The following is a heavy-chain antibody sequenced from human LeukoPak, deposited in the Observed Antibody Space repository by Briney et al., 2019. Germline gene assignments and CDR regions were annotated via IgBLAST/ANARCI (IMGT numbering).Heavy chain of an antibody. V-gene: IGHV3-74*01. J-gene: IGHJ5*02. CDR3: ARGYSSSWYNWLDP. Sequence: GGSLRLSCAVSGFTFSSYWMHWIRQAPGEGLVWVSRINSDGSSTSHADSVKGRFTISRDNAKNTLYLQINSLRADDTAVYYCARGYSSSWYNWLDPWGQGTLVTVSS. CDR1: GFTFSSYW. CDR2: INSDGSST. D-gene: IGHD6-13*01.